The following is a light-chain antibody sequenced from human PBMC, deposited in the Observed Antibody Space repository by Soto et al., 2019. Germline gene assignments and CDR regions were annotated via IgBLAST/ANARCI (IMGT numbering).Light chain of an antibody. V-gene: IGKV3-20*01. CDR3: QQYGSSSWT. CDR1: QSVISN. Sequence: TQSPATLSVSPGEKASRSCRASQSVISNLAWYQQKPGQAPRLLIYGASSRATGIPDRFSGSGSGTDFTLTISRLEPEDFAVYYCQQYGSSSWTFGQGTKVDI. CDR2: GAS. J-gene: IGKJ1*01.